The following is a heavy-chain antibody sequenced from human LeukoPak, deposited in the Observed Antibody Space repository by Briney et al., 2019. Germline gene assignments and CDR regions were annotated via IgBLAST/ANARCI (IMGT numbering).Heavy chain of an antibody. CDR2: ITGSNSRST. CDR3: AKIAETSGSYGQGYDY. D-gene: IGHD1-26*01. CDR1: GFTFSRYW. Sequence: PGGSLRLSCAASGFTFSRYWMYWVRQAPGRGLVWVSGITGSNSRSTYYADSVKGRFTISRDNSKNTLYLQMNSLRAEDTAIYYCAKIAETSGSYGQGYDYWGQGTLVTVSS. V-gene: IGHV3-23*01. J-gene: IGHJ4*02.